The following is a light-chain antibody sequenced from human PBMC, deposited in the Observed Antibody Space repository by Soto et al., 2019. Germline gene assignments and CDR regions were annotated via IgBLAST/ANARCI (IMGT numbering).Light chain of an antibody. CDR2: EGS. Sequence: QSVLTQPASVSGSPGQSITISCTGTSSDVGSYNLVSWYQQHPGKAPKLMIYEGSKRPSGVSNRFSGSKSGNTASLTISGLQAEDGADYYCCSYAGSSPSYVVFGGGTKLTVL. J-gene: IGLJ2*01. CDR3: CSYAGSSPSYVV. V-gene: IGLV2-23*01. CDR1: SSDVGSYNL.